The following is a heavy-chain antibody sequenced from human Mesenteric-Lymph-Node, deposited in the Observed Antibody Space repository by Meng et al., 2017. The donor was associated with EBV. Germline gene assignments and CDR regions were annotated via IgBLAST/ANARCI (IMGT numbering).Heavy chain of an antibody. V-gene: IGHV4-34*02. CDR1: GGSFSGYY. CDR3: ARGYSSSWYYFDY. J-gene: IGHJ4*02. CDR2: INHSGST. D-gene: IGHD6-13*01. Sequence: QVQLQQWGAGLLXXXXXLXLTCAVYGGSFSGYYWSWIRQPPGKGLEWIGEINHSGSTNYNPSLKSRVTISVDTSKNQFSLKLSSVTAADTAVYYCARGYSSSWYYFDYWGQGTLVTVS.